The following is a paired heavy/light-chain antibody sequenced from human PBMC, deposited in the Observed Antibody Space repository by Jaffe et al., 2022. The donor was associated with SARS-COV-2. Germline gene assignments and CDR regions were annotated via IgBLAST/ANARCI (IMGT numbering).Light chain of an antibody. J-gene: IGKJ2*01. Sequence: DSEMTQSPSSLSASVGDRVTLSCRASQDIGNYLAWYQQKPGKVPELLIHSTSTLQSGVPSRFSGSRSATEFTLTISSLQPEDVATYYCQKHNGVPHSFGQGTKLEI. CDR1: QDIGNY. CDR3: QKHNGVPHS. V-gene: IGKV1-27*01. CDR2: STS.
Heavy chain of an antibody. CDR1: GYIFNNYH. J-gene: IGHJ4*02. CDR2: IDPTGTDA. Sequence: QVQLVQSGAEVKEPGASVKVSCQASGYIFNNYHMHWVRQAPGQGLEWVGRIDPTGTDARYAEKFQGRVTMTRDTSTSTLYVELSSLRSEDTAVYYCAREARVGSGWLPYWGQGTLVIVSS. D-gene: IGHD6-19*01. CDR3: AREARVGSGWLPY. V-gene: IGHV1-46*02.